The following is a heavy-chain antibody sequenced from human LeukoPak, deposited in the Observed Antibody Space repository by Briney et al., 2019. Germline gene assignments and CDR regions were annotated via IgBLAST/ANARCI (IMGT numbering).Heavy chain of an antibody. D-gene: IGHD5-24*01. CDR2: SSSGSSTI. V-gene: IGHV3-48*01. J-gene: IGHJ4*02. Sequence: GGSLRLSCAASGFTFSNYAMNWVRQPPGKGLEWVSYSSSGSSTIYYADSVKGRFTISRDNAKNSLFLQMNGLRAEDTAVYYCARGEQDMATMSIDYWGQGTLVTVSS. CDR3: ARGEQDMATMSIDY. CDR1: GFTFSNYA.